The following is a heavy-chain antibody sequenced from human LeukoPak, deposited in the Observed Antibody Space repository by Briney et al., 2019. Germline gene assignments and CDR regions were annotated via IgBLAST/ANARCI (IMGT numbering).Heavy chain of an antibody. CDR1: GYTFTSYA. V-gene: IGHV1-3*01. Sequence: ASVKVSCKASGYTFTSYAMHWVRQAPGQRLEWMGWINAGDGNTKYSQKFQGRVTITRDTSASTAYMELSSLRSEDTAVYYCARGDSSGWEGFDYWGQGTLVTVSS. CDR2: INAGDGNT. J-gene: IGHJ4*02. CDR3: ARGDSSGWEGFDY. D-gene: IGHD3-22*01.